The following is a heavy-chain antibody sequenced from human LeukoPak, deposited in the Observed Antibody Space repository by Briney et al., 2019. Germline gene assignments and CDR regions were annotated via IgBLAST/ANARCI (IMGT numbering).Heavy chain of an antibody. CDR2: IGSGGNP. CDR3: AGRYCSSTSCYRHFQH. D-gene: IGHD2-2*01. CDR1: GFSFSSYD. V-gene: IGHV3-13*05. Sequence: PGGSLRLSCAGSGFSFSSYDMHWVRQGTGKGLEWVSGIGSGGNPYYPGSEKGRFTISRDNAKNSLYLQMNSLRAEDTAVYYCAGRYCSSTSCYRHFQHWGQGTLVTVSS. J-gene: IGHJ1*01.